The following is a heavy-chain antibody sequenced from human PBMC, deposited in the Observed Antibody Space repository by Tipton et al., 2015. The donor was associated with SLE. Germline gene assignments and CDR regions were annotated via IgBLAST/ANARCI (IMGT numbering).Heavy chain of an antibody. CDR3: ARDRGLVQDY. V-gene: IGHV3-74*01. J-gene: IGHJ4*02. CDR1: GFTFSDHY. CDR2: INSDGSST. D-gene: IGHD2-8*02. Sequence: SLRLSCAASGFTFSDHYMDWVRQAPGKGLVWVSHINSDGSSTTYADSVKGRFTISRDNAKNTLHLQMNSLRAEDTAVYYCARDRGLVQDYWGQGMLVTVSS.